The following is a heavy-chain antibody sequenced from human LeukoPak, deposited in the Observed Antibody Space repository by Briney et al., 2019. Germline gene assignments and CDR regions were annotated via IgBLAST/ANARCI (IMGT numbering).Heavy chain of an antibody. CDR2: ISFDGSNN. Sequence: GGSLRLSCTASGVTLSNYAMHWVRRPPGRGLEWVAVISFDGSNNYYGASVEGRFSVSRDNSKNTVYLQMNSLRPDDTAMYYCATDYVDYEPSDYWGQGTLVTVSS. CDR3: ATDYVDYEPSDY. CDR1: GVTLSNYA. V-gene: IGHV3-30*04. J-gene: IGHJ4*02. D-gene: IGHD4-17*01.